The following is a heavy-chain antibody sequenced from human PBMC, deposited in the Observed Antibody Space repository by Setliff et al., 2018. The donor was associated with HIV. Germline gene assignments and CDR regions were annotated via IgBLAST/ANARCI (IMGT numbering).Heavy chain of an antibody. J-gene: IGHJ4*02. V-gene: IGHV1-24*01. Sequence: GASVKVSCKVSGYTLTEVSIHWVRQAPGKGLEWMGGFDPEDDETVYAQKFQGRVTMTEDTSTDTAYMELSSLTSEDTALYYCGKDILPGGLAKWGQGTLVTVS. CDR3: GKDILPGGLAK. CDR2: FDPEDDET. CDR1: GYTLTEVS. D-gene: IGHD3-10*01.